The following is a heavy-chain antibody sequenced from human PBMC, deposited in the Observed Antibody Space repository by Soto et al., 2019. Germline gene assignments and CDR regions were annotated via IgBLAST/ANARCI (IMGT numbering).Heavy chain of an antibody. CDR3: SRPWGEIGSAFDP. CDR2: FNPYPVGT. CDR1: GYTFTTYY. V-gene: IGHV1-46*01. Sequence: QGQLVQSGAEVKKPGASVKVSCKASGYTFTTYYIPWIRQAHGQGLEWMGMFNPYPVGTRYAHKFQGRVTMTGDTSTSTGYMELSMLRSDDAAVYYCSRPWGEIGSAFDPWGQGTLVTVSS. J-gene: IGHJ5*02. D-gene: IGHD1-26*01.